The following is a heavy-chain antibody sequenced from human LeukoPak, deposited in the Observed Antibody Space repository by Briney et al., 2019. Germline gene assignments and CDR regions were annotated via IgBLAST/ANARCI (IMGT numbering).Heavy chain of an antibody. V-gene: IGHV4-59*01. J-gene: IGHJ4*02. CDR2: IYYSGRT. CDR3: ATYSSAGLAH. Sequence: SETLSLTCTVSGGSISTYYWSWIRQPPGKGLEWIGYIYYSGRTNYNPSLTSRVTISVDTSKNQFSLNLTSVTAADTAVYYYATYSSAGLAHWGQGTLVTVSS. D-gene: IGHD2-15*01. CDR1: GGSISTYY.